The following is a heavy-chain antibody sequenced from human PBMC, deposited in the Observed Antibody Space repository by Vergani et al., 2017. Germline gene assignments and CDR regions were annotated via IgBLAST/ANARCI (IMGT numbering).Heavy chain of an antibody. Sequence: QVQLQESGPGLVKPSQTLSLTCTVSGASINNDFYYWHWIRQPAGKGLEWIGRIYVSGITDYNSSLQSRVSMSVDTSKNQFSLTLTSVTAADTAVYYCAGDNKQLRPRAFDLWVQGTMVTVS. CDR3: AGDNKQLRPRAFDL. J-gene: IGHJ3*01. D-gene: IGHD4-23*01. CDR1: GASINNDFYY. V-gene: IGHV4-61*02. CDR2: IYVSGIT.